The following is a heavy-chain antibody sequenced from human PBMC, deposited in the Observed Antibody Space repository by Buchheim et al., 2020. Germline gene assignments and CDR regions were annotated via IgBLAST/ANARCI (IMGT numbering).Heavy chain of an antibody. CDR1: GFTFSSYA. J-gene: IGHJ4*02. Sequence: QVQLVESGGGVVQPGRSLRLSCAASGFTFSSYAMHWVRQAPGKGLEWGAVISYDGSNKYYADSVKGRFTISRDNSKNTLYLQMNSLRAEDTAVYYCARESVAVAYYFDYWGQGTL. CDR3: ARESVAVAYYFDY. V-gene: IGHV3-30*04. CDR2: ISYDGSNK. D-gene: IGHD6-19*01.